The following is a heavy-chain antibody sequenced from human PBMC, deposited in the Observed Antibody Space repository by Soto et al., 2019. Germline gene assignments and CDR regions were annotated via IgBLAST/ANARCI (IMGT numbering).Heavy chain of an antibody. J-gene: IGHJ6*02. CDR2: INPSGSDT. CDR1: GYTFTSYY. V-gene: IGHV1-46*01. D-gene: IGHD3-10*01. Sequence: QVQLVQSGAAVKKPGASVKISCKASGYTFTSYYMHWVRQAPGQGLEWMGVINPSGSDTIYAPKFQGRVTMISDTSASIVYMGLNSLRSEDTAVYYCARESSYSHRHGMDVWGQGTTVTVSS. CDR3: ARESSYSHRHGMDV.